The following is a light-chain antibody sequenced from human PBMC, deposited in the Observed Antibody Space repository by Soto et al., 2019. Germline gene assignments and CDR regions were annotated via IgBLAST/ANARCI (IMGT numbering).Light chain of an antibody. V-gene: IGKV1-33*01. CDR2: AAS. J-gene: IGKJ5*01. Sequence: IQLTQSPYSLSASVGESVTITCRASQDIDNYLNWYQHRPGEAPKLLIYAASYLETGVPARFSGSGSGTDFSFTSTSLQPEDSATYYCQQYDTRPTMTFGQGTRLEI. CDR1: QDIDNY. CDR3: QQYDTRPTMT.